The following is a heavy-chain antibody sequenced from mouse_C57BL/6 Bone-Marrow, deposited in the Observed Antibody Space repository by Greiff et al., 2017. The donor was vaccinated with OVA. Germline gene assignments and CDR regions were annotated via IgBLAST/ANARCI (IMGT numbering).Heavy chain of an antibody. CDR1: GFSFNTYA. Sequence: EVMLVESGGGLVQPKGSLKLSCAASGFSFNTYAMNWVRQAPGKGLEWVARIRSKSNNYATYYADSVKDRFTISRDDSESMLYLQMNNLKTEDTAMYYCVRHPYGRGGFAYWGQGTLVTVSA. CDR2: IRSKSNNYAT. J-gene: IGHJ3*01. D-gene: IGHD1-1*01. V-gene: IGHV10-1*01. CDR3: VRHPYGRGGFAY.